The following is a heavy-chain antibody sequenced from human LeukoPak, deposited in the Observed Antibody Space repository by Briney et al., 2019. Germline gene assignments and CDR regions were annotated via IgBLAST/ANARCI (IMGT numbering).Heavy chain of an antibody. CDR2: ISYDGSNK. V-gene: IGHV3-30*18. CDR3: AKVEAMYYYGSGTPYSSN. D-gene: IGHD3-10*01. CDR1: GFTFSSYG. Sequence: GRSLRLSCAASGFTFSSYGMHWVRQAPGKGLEWVAVISYDGSNKYYADSVKGRFTISRDNSKNTLYLQMNSLRAEDTAVYYCAKVEAMYYYGSGTPYSSNWGQGTLVTVSS. J-gene: IGHJ4*02.